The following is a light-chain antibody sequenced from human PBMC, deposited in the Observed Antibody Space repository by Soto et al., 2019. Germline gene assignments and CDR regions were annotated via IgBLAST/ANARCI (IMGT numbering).Light chain of an antibody. V-gene: IGLV2-14*01. Sequence: QSALTQPASVSGSPGQSITISCTGTSSDVGAYNFVSWYQHHPGRAPKLIIYEVTIRPSGVSNRFSGSKSGNTASLTISGLQAEDEADYYCSSYTTPAPYVFGSGTKVTVL. CDR2: EVT. J-gene: IGLJ1*01. CDR1: SSDVGAYNF. CDR3: SSYTTPAPYV.